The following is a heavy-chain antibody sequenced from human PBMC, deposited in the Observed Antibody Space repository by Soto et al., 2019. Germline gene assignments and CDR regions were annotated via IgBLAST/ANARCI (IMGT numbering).Heavy chain of an antibody. V-gene: IGHV1-46*01. J-gene: IGHJ5*02. Sequence: ASVEVSCKASGYTFTSYYMHWVRQAPGQGLEWMGIINPSGGSTSYAQKFQGRVTMTRDTSTSTVYMELSSLRSEDTAVYYCARDXRVVVVAATLPPYNWFDPWGQGTLVTVS. CDR3: ARDXRVVVVAATLPPYNWFDP. CDR1: GYTFTSYY. D-gene: IGHD2-15*01. CDR2: INPSGGST.